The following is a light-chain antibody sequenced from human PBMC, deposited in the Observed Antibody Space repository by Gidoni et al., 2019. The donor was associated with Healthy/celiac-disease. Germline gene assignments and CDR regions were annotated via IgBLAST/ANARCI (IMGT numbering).Light chain of an antibody. Sequence: EIVLTQSPGTLSLSPGERATLSCSASQSGSSSYLAWYQQKPGQAPRLLIYGASSRATGIPDRFSGSGSGTDFTLTISRLEPEDFAVYYCQQYGSSPGITFXGXTKVEIK. J-gene: IGKJ4*01. CDR2: GAS. CDR3: QQYGSSPGIT. V-gene: IGKV3-20*01. CDR1: QSGSSSY.